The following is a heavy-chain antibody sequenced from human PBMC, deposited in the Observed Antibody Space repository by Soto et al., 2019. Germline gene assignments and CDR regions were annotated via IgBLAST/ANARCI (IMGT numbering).Heavy chain of an antibody. D-gene: IGHD3-16*01. CDR3: ARDSYADY. J-gene: IGHJ4*02. CDR1: GYSFSNYG. CDR2: ISTYNGNT. V-gene: IGHV1-18*01. Sequence: QVQLVQSGAEVKKPGASVKVSCRASGYSFSNYGITWVRQAPGQGLEWMGWISTYNGNTNYAQKLQGRATMTTDTSTSTAYMEMRSLTTDDTAIYYCARDSYADYWGQGTLVTVSS.